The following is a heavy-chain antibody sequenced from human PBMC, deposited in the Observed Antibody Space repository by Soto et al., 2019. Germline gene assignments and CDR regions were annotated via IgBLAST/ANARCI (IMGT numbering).Heavy chain of an antibody. CDR1: GGSISSGGYY. CDR3: ARGEHDFWSGYYTSWFDP. Sequence: PSETLSLTCTVSGGSISSGGYYWSWIRQHPGKGLEWIGYIYYSGSTYYNPSLKSRVTISVDTSKNQFSLKLSSVTAADTAVYYCARGEHDFWSGYYTSWFDPWGQGTLVTVYS. CDR2: IYYSGST. D-gene: IGHD3-3*01. J-gene: IGHJ5*02. V-gene: IGHV4-31*03.